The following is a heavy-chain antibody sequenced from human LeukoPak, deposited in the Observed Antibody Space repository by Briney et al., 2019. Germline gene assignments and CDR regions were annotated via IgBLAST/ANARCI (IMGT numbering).Heavy chain of an antibody. CDR2: ISYDGTKT. CDR1: GFTFNTYG. J-gene: IGHJ6*03. D-gene: IGHD3-10*01. V-gene: IGHV3-30*18. Sequence: GRSLRLSCEVSGFTFNTYGIHWVRQTPGKGLQWVALISYDGTKTWYTDSVKGRFTISRDNSKNTLYLQMNSLKGDDTAVYYCAKDSAFYYIDVWGKGTTVIISS. CDR3: AKDSAFYYIDV.